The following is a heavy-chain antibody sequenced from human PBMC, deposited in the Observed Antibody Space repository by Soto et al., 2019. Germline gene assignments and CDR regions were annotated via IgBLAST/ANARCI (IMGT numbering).Heavy chain of an antibody. D-gene: IGHD3-3*01. CDR2: ISYDGSNK. Sequence: QVQLVESGGGVVQPGRSLRLSCAASGFTFSSYGMHWVRQAPGKGLEWVAVISYDGSNKYYADSVKGRFTISRDNSKNTLYLQMNSLRAEDTAVYYCAKAHTDYDFWLPWGYWGQGTLVTVSS. V-gene: IGHV3-30*18. CDR3: AKAHTDYDFWLPWGY. J-gene: IGHJ4*02. CDR1: GFTFSSYG.